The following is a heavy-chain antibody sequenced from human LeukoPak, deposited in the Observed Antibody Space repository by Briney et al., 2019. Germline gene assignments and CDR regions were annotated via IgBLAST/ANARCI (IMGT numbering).Heavy chain of an antibody. CDR3: ARVAAAGNWFDP. Sequence: SETLSLTCTVSGGSISSYYWSWIRQPPGKGLEWIGEINHSGSTNYNPSLKGRVTISVDTSKNQFSLKLSSVTAADTAVYYCARVAAAGNWFDPWGQGTLVTVSS. CDR2: INHSGST. D-gene: IGHD6-13*01. CDR1: GGSISSYY. J-gene: IGHJ5*02. V-gene: IGHV4-34*01.